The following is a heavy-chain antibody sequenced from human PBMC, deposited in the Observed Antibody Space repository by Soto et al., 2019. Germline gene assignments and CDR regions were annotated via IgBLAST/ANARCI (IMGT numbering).Heavy chain of an antibody. CDR1: GYTFTNNA. Sequence: ASVKVSCKASGYTFTNNAMHWVRQAPGQRLEWMGWINSDNDDTKYSQKFQGRVTITRDTSASTAYMELSSLRSEDTAIYFCARDHCFAGSCADDAFDMWGQGTMVTVS. V-gene: IGHV1-3*04. D-gene: IGHD2-15*01. CDR2: INSDNDDT. J-gene: IGHJ3*02. CDR3: ARDHCFAGSCADDAFDM.